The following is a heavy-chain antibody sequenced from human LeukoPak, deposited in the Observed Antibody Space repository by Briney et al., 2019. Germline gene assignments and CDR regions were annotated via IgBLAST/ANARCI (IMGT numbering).Heavy chain of an antibody. CDR1: GFTVSSNY. V-gene: IGHV4-34*01. D-gene: IGHD1-26*01. J-gene: IGHJ4*02. CDR2: INRRGST. Sequence: GSLRLSCAASGFTVSSNYMSWIRQPPGKGLEWIGEINRRGSTNYNPSLMNRVTMSVAMSKNQFSLMLSSVTVADTAVYYCARATRPSGSYRHEYWGQGILVTVSS. CDR3: ARATRPSGSYRHEY.